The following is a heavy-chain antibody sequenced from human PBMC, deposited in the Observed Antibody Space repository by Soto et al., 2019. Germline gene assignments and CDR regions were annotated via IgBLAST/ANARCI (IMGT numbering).Heavy chain of an antibody. CDR1: GFTFTNAW. CDR2: IKMKSEGATT. Sequence: EVQLVESGGGLVTPGGSLRLSCAASGFTFTNAWMNWVRQAPGKGLEWVGLIKMKSEGATTHYAAPVNGRFTISRDDSKKMLYLQMSNLKTEYTAVYYCTTLGSHYFYHNFDVWGQGTTVTVP. CDR3: TTLGSHYFYHNFDV. J-gene: IGHJ6*02. D-gene: IGHD1-26*01. V-gene: IGHV3-15*07.